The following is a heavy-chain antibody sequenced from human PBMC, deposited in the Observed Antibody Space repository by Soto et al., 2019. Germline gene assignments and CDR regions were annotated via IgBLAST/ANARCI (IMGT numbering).Heavy chain of an antibody. J-gene: IGHJ6*02. CDR2: IYYSGST. Sequence: QVQLQESGPGLVKPSQTLSLTCTVSGGSVGSGGYYWSWIRQHPGKGLEWIGYIYYSGSTYYNPSLKSRVTISVDTSKNQFSLKLSSVTAADTAVYYCATLTMVRGALWYYYGMDVWGQGTTVTVSS. CDR1: GGSVGSGGYY. V-gene: IGHV4-31*03. CDR3: ATLTMVRGALWYYYGMDV. D-gene: IGHD3-10*01.